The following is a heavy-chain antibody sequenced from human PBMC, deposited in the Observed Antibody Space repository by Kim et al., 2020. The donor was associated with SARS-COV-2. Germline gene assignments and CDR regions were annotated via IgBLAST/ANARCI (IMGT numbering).Heavy chain of an antibody. Sequence: SVKVSCKASGGTFSSYAISWVRQAPGQGLEWMGGIIPIFGTANYAQKFQGRVTITADESTSTAYMELSSLRSEDTAVYYCARKWDRPDDAFDIWGQGTMVTVSS. CDR2: IIPIFGTA. D-gene: IGHD1-26*01. V-gene: IGHV1-69*13. CDR3: ARKWDRPDDAFDI. J-gene: IGHJ3*02. CDR1: GGTFSSYA.